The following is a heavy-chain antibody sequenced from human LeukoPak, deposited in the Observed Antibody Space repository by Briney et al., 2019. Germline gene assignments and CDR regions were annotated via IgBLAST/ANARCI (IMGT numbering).Heavy chain of an antibody. CDR2: INPNSGGT. CDR3: ARGYCSGGSCYSVENWFDP. CDR1: GYTFTGYY. D-gene: IGHD2-15*01. J-gene: IGHJ5*02. V-gene: IGHV1-2*06. Sequence: ASVKVSCKAAGYTFTGYYMSWVRQAPGQGLEWMGRINPNSGGTNYAQKFQGRVTMTRDTSISTAYMELSRLRPDDTAVYYCARGYCSGGSCYSVENWFDPWGQGTLVTVSS.